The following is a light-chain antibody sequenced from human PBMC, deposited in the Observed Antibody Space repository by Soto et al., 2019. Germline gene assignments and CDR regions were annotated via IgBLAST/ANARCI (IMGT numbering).Light chain of an antibody. CDR2: GAS. Sequence: EIVLTQSAATLSLSPGERATLSCRASQTVGGRYVAWFQQKPGQTPRLLIYGASTRAAGVPDWFIGSGSGTDFSLTIDRLEPEDFVVYYCLQYVSSPWTFGQGTKVEV. V-gene: IGKV3-20*01. CDR3: LQYVSSPWT. J-gene: IGKJ1*01. CDR1: QTVGGRY.